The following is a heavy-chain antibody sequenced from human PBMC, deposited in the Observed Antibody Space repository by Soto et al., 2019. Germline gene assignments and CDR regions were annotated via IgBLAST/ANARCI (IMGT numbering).Heavy chain of an antibody. CDR1: GYTFTSYA. J-gene: IGHJ4*02. Sequence: ASVKVSCKASGYTFTSYAIHWVRQAPGPRLEWMGWINAGNGNTQYSQKFQGRVTITRDTSASIAYMEVSSLRSEDTALYYCARDDSGFSGSHYIDYFNYWGQGALVTVSS. CDR2: INAGNGNT. V-gene: IGHV1-3*01. D-gene: IGHD1-26*01. CDR3: ARDDSGFSGSHYIDYFNY.